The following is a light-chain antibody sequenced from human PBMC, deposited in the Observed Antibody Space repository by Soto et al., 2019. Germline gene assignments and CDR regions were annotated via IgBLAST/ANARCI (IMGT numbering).Light chain of an antibody. CDR1: SSNIGAGYH. V-gene: IGLV1-40*01. Sequence: QAVVTQPPSVSGAPGQRVTISCSGSSSNIGAGYHVHWYQHLPGTAPKLLISGNTNRPSGVPDRFSVSKSGTSASLAITGLQAEDEADYYCQSYDSSLSSYVFGGGTKVTVL. CDR3: QSYDSSLSSYV. J-gene: IGLJ3*02. CDR2: GNT.